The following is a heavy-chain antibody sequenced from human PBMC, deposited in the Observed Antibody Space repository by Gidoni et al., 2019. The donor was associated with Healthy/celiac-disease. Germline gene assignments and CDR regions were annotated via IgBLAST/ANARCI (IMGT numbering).Heavy chain of an antibody. CDR2: ISYDGSNK. Sequence: QVQLVESGGGVVQPGRSLRLSCAASGFTVSSYAMHWVRQAPGKGLEWVAVISYDGSNKYYADSVKGRFTISRDNSKNTLYLQMNSLRAEDTAVYYCASSHYDILTGYPGVWGQGTLVTVSS. CDR3: ASSHYDILTGYPGV. V-gene: IGHV3-30-3*01. J-gene: IGHJ4*02. D-gene: IGHD3-9*01. CDR1: GFTVSSYA.